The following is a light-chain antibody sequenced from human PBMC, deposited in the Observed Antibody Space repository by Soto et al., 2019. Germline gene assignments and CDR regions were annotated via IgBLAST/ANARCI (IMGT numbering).Light chain of an antibody. CDR2: DVN. V-gene: IGLV2-14*01. Sequence: QSGMTQAASLSLSPGQSITISCTGTSSDDALYRYVSWFQQHPGKAPKRLIYDVNKRPSGSPTRFSGSRSGKTASLTISGLQAEDEADYYCNGYTGANTDVFGNGTKVTVL. J-gene: IGLJ1*01. CDR3: NGYTGANTDV. CDR1: SSDDALYRY.